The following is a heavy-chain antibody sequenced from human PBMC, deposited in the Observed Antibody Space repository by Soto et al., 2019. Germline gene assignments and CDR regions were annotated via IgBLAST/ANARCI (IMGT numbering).Heavy chain of an antibody. CDR3: TRAADH. J-gene: IGHJ5*02. V-gene: IGHV3-53*01. CDR2: IYSDGTP. Sequence: EVQLVESGGGLIQPGGSLRLSCVASGFTVSSTYMTWVRQAPGKGLEWVSVIYSDGTPFYTDSVKGRFTISRDNSMNMLFLQMNSLRAKDTAVYYCTRAADHWGQGTLVTVSS. CDR1: GFTVSSTY.